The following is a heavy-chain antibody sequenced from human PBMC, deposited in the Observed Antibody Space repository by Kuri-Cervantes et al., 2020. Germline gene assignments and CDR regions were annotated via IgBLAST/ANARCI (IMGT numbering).Heavy chain of an antibody. CDR2: ISWNSGSI. V-gene: IGHV3-9*01. J-gene: IGHJ4*02. Sequence: SLKISCAASGFTFDDYAMHWVRQAPGKGLEWVSGISWNSGSIGYADSVKGRFTISRDNAKNSLYLQMNSLRAEDTALYYCAKVPRRGTALYYFDCWGQGTLVTVSS. CDR1: GFTFDDYA. D-gene: IGHD6-13*01. CDR3: AKVPRRGTALYYFDC.